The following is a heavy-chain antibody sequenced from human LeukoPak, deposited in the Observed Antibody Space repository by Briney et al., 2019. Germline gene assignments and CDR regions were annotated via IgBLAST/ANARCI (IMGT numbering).Heavy chain of an antibody. Sequence: SETLSLTCAVYGGSFSGYYWSWIRQPPGKGLEWIGEINHSGSTNYNPSLKSRVTISVDTSKNQFSLKLSSVTAADTAVYHCARRAMGGYDLDYWGQGTLVTVSS. D-gene: IGHD5-12*01. CDR2: INHSGST. V-gene: IGHV4-34*01. CDR1: GGSFSGYY. J-gene: IGHJ4*02. CDR3: ARRAMGGYDLDY.